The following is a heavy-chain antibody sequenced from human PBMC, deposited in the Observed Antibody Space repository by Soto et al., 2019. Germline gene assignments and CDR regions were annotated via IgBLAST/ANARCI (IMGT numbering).Heavy chain of an antibody. CDR3: ARRFYSSSSLETSSYYYMDV. J-gene: IGHJ6*03. Sequence: GASVKFSCKASGDSVTIYGITGVRQAPGQELEGMGRISGYTGNTQYEQDFRGRATMTTDASTSTAYMELRSLRSDDTAVYYCARRFYSSSSLETSSYYYMDVWGKGTTVTVSS. V-gene: IGHV1-18*01. CDR2: ISGYTGNT. D-gene: IGHD6-6*01. CDR1: GDSVTIYG.